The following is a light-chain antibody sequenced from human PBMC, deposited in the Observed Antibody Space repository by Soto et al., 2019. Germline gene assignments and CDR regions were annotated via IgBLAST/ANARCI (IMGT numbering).Light chain of an antibody. CDR2: DAS. Sequence: EIVLTQSPGTLSLSPGESATLSCRASQSVSSYLAWYQQKPGQAPRLLIYDASNRATGIPDRFSGSGSGTEFTLTISSLKSEDFAIYYCQQYNKSPPTFGQGTKVDIK. CDR1: QSVSSY. CDR3: QQYNKSPPT. V-gene: IGKV3D-15*01. J-gene: IGKJ1*01.